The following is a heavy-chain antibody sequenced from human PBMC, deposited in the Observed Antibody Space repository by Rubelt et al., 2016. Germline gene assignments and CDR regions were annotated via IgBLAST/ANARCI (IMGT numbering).Heavy chain of an antibody. CDR3: AREIAARPIDY. CDR2: IIPILGIA. D-gene: IGHD6-6*01. V-gene: IGHV1-69*04. J-gene: IGHJ4*02. Sequence: QVQLVQSGAEVKKPGSSVKVSCKASGGTFSSYAISCVRQAPGQGLEWMGRIIPILGIANYAKKFQGRVTSTADKSTSTAYMELSSLRSEDTAVYYCAREIAARPIDYWGQGTLVTVSS. CDR1: GGTFSSYA.